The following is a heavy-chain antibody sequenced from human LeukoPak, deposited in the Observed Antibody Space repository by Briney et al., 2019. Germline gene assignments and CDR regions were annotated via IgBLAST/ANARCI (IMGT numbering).Heavy chain of an antibody. V-gene: IGHV3-49*03. D-gene: IGHD3-3*01. Sequence: PGGSLRLSCTASGFTFGDYAMSWIRQAPGKGLEWVGFIRSKAYGETADYAASVKGRFTISRDDSKAIAYLQMNSLRAEDTAVYYCTRDFDFSSAIWGQGTLVTVSS. CDR3: TRDFDFSSAI. CDR2: IRSKAYGETA. CDR1: GFTFGDYA. J-gene: IGHJ4*02.